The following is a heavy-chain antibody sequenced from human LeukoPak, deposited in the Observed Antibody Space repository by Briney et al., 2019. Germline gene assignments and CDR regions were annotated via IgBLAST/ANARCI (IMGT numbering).Heavy chain of an antibody. J-gene: IGHJ4*02. CDR1: GGSYSGYY. Sequence: PSETLSLXCAVYGGSYSGYYWSWIRQPPGKGLEWIGEINHSGSTNYNPSLKSRVTISVDTSKNQFSLKLSSVTAADTAVYYCAREYFRWGQGTLVTVSS. V-gene: IGHV4-34*01. D-gene: IGHD3-9*01. CDR2: INHSGST. CDR3: AREYFR.